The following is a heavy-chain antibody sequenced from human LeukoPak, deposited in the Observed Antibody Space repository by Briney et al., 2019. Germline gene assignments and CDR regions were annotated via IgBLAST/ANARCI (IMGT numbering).Heavy chain of an antibody. CDR2: FDPEDGET. J-gene: IGHJ5*02. CDR1: GYTLTELS. CDR3: ATDRIKTRITMALGHRGFDP. V-gene: IGHV1-24*01. Sequence: ASVKVSCKVSGYTLTELSMHWVRQAPGKGLEWMGGFDPEDGETIYAQKFQGRVTMTEDTSTDTAYMELSSLRSEDTAVYYCATDRIKTRITMALGHRGFDPWGQGTLVTVSS. D-gene: IGHD3-10*01.